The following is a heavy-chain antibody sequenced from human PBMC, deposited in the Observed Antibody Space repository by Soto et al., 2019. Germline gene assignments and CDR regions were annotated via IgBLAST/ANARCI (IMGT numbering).Heavy chain of an antibody. V-gene: IGHV3-49*03. D-gene: IGHD3-3*01. Sequence: PGGSLRLSCTASGFTFGDYAMSWFRQAPGKGLEWVGFIRSKAYGGTTEYAASVKGRFTISRDDSKSIAYLQMNSLKTEDTAVYYCTRASFPLHDFWSGYYIRWFDPWGQGTLVTVSS. CDR3: TRASFPLHDFWSGYYIRWFDP. CDR1: GFTFGDYA. CDR2: IRSKAYGGTT. J-gene: IGHJ5*02.